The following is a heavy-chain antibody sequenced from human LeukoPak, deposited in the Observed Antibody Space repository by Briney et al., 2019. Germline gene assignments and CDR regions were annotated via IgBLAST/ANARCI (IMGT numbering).Heavy chain of an antibody. V-gene: IGHV3-66*01. D-gene: IGHD2/OR15-2a*01. CDR3: TRELTFAD. CDR1: GLSVATF. Sequence: QPGGSLRLSCAGSGLSVATFMSWVRQAPGKGLEWISIVYPSGTTYYADSVKDRFTISRDDSKNTLYLQMNSLSADDTAVYYCTRELTFADWGQGTLVLVSS. CDR2: VYPSGTT. J-gene: IGHJ4*02.